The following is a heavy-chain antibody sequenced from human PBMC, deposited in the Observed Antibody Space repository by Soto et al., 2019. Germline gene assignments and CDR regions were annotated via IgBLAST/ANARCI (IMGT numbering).Heavy chain of an antibody. V-gene: IGHV4-59*08. CDR2: IYYSGST. Sequence: SETLSITCTVSGGSISSYYWSWIRQPPGKGLEWIGYIYYSGSTNYNPSHKSQDTISVETTKNQLSKKLSTVTAADTAVYYCARQVVRGVIPYYYYGMDVWGQGTTVT. CDR1: GGSISSYY. D-gene: IGHD3-10*01. CDR3: ARQVVRGVIPYYYYGMDV. J-gene: IGHJ6*02.